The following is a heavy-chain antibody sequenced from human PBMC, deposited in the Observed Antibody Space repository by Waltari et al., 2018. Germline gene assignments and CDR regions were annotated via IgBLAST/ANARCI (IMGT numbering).Heavy chain of an antibody. V-gene: IGHV4-59*01. J-gene: IGHJ4*02. CDR3: ARGRYDSSGLGN. CDR1: GGSISSYY. D-gene: IGHD3-22*01. Sequence: QVQLQESGQGLVKPSETLSLTCTVSGGSISSYYWSWIRQPPGKGLEWIGYIYSSGSTNYNPSLKSRVTISVDTSKNQFSLKLSSVTAADTAVYYCARGRYDSSGLGNWGQGTLVTVSS. CDR2: IYSSGST.